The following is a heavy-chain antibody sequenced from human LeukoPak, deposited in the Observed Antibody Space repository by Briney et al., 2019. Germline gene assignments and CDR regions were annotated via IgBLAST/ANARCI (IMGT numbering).Heavy chain of an antibody. CDR2: ISGSAGDT. J-gene: IGHJ3*02. CDR1: GFTFSSYA. Sequence: PGGSLRLSCAASGFTFSSYAMSWVRQAPGKGLEWVSGISGSAGDTYFADSVKGRFTISRDNSKNTLYLQMNGLRAEDTAVYYCAKDTSQHYDFWSGSTWDGVVPFDIWGQGTMVTVSS. V-gene: IGHV3-23*01. D-gene: IGHD3-3*01. CDR3: AKDTSQHYDFWSGSTWDGVVPFDI.